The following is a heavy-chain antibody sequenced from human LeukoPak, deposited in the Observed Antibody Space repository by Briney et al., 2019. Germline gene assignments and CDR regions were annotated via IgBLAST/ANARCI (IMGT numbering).Heavy chain of an antibody. D-gene: IGHD3-22*01. CDR3: AREPHYYDSSVQTLLDY. V-gene: IGHV3-21*01. CDR2: ISSSSSYI. CDR1: GFTFSSYS. J-gene: IGHJ4*02. Sequence: GGSLRLSCAASGFTFSSYSMNWVRQAPGKGLEWVSSISSSSSYIYYADSVKGRFTISRDNAKNSLYLQMNSLRAEDTAVYYCAREPHYYDSSVQTLLDYWGQGTLVTVSS.